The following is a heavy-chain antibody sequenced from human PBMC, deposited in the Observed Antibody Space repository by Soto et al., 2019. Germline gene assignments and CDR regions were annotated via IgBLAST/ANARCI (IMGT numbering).Heavy chain of an antibody. Sequence: SETLSLTCAVYGGSFSGYYWSWIRQPPGKGLEWIGEINHSGSTNYNPSLKSRVTISVDTSKNQFSLKLSSVTAADTAVYYCARRPFWSGYPPYYYYGMDVWGQGTTVTVSS. V-gene: IGHV4-34*01. CDR3: ARRPFWSGYPPYYYYGMDV. J-gene: IGHJ6*02. CDR1: GGSFSGYY. CDR2: INHSGST. D-gene: IGHD3-3*01.